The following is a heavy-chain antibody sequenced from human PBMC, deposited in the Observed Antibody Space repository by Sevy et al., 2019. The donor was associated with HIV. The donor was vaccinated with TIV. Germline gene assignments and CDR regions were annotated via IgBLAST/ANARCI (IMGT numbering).Heavy chain of an antibody. J-gene: IGHJ4*02. CDR2: IYYSGST. CDR3: ASARNYGYFDY. V-gene: IGHV4-59*01. Sequence: SETLTLTCTASGGTISSYYWSWIRQPPGKGLEWIGDIYYSGSTNYNPSPKSRVTISVDTSKNQFSLTLSSVTAADTAVYYCASARNYGYFDYWGQGTLVTVSS. CDR1: GGTISSYY. D-gene: IGHD1-7*01.